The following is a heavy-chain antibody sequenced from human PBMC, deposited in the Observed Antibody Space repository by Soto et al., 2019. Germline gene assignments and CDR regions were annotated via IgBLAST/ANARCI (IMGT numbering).Heavy chain of an antibody. CDR3: ARDNSQSYGTPTDSARFHS. V-gene: IGHV1-46*01. CDR2: INPSGDIR. Sequence: GAAVKVSCKASGFSFSDYFLHWVRQSPGRGLEWMGIINPSGDIRNYAQKFQGRVTITRDTSTSTVYMDLSSLRYEDTAVYYCARDNSQSYGTPTDSARFHSWGQGTPVTGSS. J-gene: IGHJ5*01. D-gene: IGHD3-10*01. CDR1: GFSFSDYF.